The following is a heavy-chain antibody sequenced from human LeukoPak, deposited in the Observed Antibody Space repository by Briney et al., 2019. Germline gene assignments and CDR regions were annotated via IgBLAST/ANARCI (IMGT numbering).Heavy chain of an antibody. CDR2: ILSTGTT. J-gene: IGHJ5*02. CDR3: ATVKYDYGDPVGWFDP. D-gene: IGHD4-17*01. Sequence: GGSLRLSCAASGFPFSASAMTWVRQAPGKGLEWVSHILSTGTTYYTAYVRGRFTISRDNSKNTLYLLMTSLRADDTAVYYCATVKYDYGDPVGWFDPWGQGTLVTVSS. CDR1: GFPFSASA. V-gene: IGHV3-23*01.